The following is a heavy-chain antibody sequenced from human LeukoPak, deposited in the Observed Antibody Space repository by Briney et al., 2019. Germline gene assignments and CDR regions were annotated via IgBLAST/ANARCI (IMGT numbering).Heavy chain of an antibody. Sequence: GGSLRLSCAASEFTFSTYGMHWVRQAPGKGLEWVAVISYDGSYKFYADSVKGRFTISRDNSKSTLYLQMNSLGADDTAVYYCAGGTGMDVWGQGTTVTVSS. J-gene: IGHJ6*02. D-gene: IGHD1-1*01. CDR3: AGGTGMDV. CDR1: EFTFSTYG. CDR2: ISYDGSYK. V-gene: IGHV3-30*03.